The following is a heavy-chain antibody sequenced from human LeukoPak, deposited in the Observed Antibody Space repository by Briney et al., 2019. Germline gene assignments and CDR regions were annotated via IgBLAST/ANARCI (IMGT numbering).Heavy chain of an antibody. CDR3: ARYTTMARGWFDP. V-gene: IGHV4-34*01. J-gene: IGHJ5*02. D-gene: IGHD5-18*01. CDR1: GGSFSGYY. CDR2: INHSGST. Sequence: SETLSLTCAVYGGSFSGYYWSWIRQPPGKGLEWIGEINHSGSTNYNPSLKSRVTISVDASKNQFSLNLSSVTAADTAVYYCARYTTMARGWFDPWGQGTLVTVSS.